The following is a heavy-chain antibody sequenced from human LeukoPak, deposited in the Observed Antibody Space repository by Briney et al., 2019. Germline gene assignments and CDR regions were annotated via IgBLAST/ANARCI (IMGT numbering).Heavy chain of an antibody. CDR1: GFTFSSYA. Sequence: GGSLRLSCAASGFTFSSYAMSWVRQALGKGLEWVSAISGSGGSTYYADSVKGRFTISRDNSKNTLYLQMNSLRAEDTAVYYCAPRGGLPLDYWGQGTLVTVSS. V-gene: IGHV3-23*01. J-gene: IGHJ4*02. CDR3: APRGGLPLDY. CDR2: ISGSGGST. D-gene: IGHD1-26*01.